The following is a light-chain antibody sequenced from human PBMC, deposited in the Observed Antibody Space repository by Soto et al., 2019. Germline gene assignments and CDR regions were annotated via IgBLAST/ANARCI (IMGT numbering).Light chain of an antibody. CDR2: GAS. CDR3: QQHGTSPIT. J-gene: IGKJ5*01. CDR1: QIVSSD. Sequence: EVVMTQSPATLSVSPGERATLSCRASQIVSSDLAWYHQKPGQAPRLLIYGASTRATGIPARFSGSGSGTEFTLTINSLQSEDFAVYYCQQHGTSPITFGQGTRLE. V-gene: IGKV3D-15*02.